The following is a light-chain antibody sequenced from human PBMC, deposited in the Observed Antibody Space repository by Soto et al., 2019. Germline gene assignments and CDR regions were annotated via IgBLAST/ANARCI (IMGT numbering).Light chain of an antibody. J-gene: IGKJ1*01. CDR3: QQSFSPLWT. CDR1: QSISNY. CDR2: AAS. V-gene: IGKV1-39*01. Sequence: DIQMTQSPSSLSASVGDRVTITCRARQSISNYLNWYQQKPGKAPKLLIYAASSMQSGVPSRFSGSGSETDFTLTISRLQPDDYATYYGQQSFSPLWTFGQGTKVEV.